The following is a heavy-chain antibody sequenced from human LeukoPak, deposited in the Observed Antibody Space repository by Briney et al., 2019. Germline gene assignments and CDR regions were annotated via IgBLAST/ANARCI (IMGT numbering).Heavy chain of an antibody. CDR2: IKEDESIE. J-gene: IGHJ4*02. V-gene: IGHV3-7*05. Sequence: GGSLILSCSASGFTFGDYWMTWGRQAPGKGAEGVANIKEDESIEAYVEYVKGRFTISRDNAKNLLYLEMHSLRTEDRAVYYCARDFRFCPADYWRQGTLVTVSS. CDR3: ARDFRFCPADY. CDR1: GFTFGDYW.